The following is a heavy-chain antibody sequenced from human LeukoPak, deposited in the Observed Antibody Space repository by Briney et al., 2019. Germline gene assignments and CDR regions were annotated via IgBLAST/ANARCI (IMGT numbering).Heavy chain of an antibody. V-gene: IGHV1-18*01. J-gene: IGHJ4*02. CDR2: ISAYNGHT. CDR3: ARDQVVGATAGTFDY. D-gene: IGHD1-26*01. CDR1: GYTFTSYG. Sequence: ASVKVSCKASGYTFTSYGISWVRQAPGQGLEWMGWISAYNGHTNYAQKLQGRVTMTTDTTTSTAYMELGSLTSDDTAVYYCARDQVVGATAGTFDYWGQGTLVIVSS.